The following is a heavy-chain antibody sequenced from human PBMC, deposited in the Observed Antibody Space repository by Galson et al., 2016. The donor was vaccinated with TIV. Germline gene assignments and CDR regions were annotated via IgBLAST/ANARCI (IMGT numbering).Heavy chain of an antibody. Sequence: SLRLSCAASGLTFSNFGMNWVRQAPGRGLEWVAVISYDGTNRYYAESVKGRLTISRDNSRNNLYLQMNSVTTEDTALYYCATSTVGENIYYYGMDVWGQGTPVTVSS. V-gene: IGHV3-30*03. D-gene: IGHD1-26*01. CDR3: ATSTVGENIYYYGMDV. J-gene: IGHJ6*02. CDR2: ISYDGTNR. CDR1: GLTFSNFG.